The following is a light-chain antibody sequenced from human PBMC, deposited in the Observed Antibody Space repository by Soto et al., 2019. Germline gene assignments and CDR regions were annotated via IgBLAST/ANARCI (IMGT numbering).Light chain of an antibody. Sequence: DIKMTQPPSSLSASVGDRVTITCQASQDISNYLNWYQQKPGEAPKLLIYDASNLETGVPSRFSGSGTGTDFTFTISSLQTDDFATYYCQHYNSYPEAFGQGTRLEIK. J-gene: IGKJ5*01. CDR1: QDISNY. CDR2: DAS. CDR3: QHYNSYPEA. V-gene: IGKV1-33*01.